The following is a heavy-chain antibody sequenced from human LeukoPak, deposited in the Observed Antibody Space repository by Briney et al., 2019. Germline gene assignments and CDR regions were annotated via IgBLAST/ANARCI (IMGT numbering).Heavy chain of an antibody. V-gene: IGHV3-23*01. J-gene: IGHJ4*02. CDR1: GFTFSSYA. Sequence: GGSLRLSCAASGFTFSSYAMSWVRQAPGKGLEWVSAISGSGGSTYYADSVKGRFTISRDNSKNTLYLQMNSLRAEDTAVYYCAEDPYYYGSGSPTVDYWGQGTLVTVSS. CDR2: ISGSGGST. D-gene: IGHD3-10*01. CDR3: AEDPYYYGSGSPTVDY.